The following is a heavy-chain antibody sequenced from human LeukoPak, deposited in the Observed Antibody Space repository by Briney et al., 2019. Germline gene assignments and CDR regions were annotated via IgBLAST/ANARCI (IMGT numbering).Heavy chain of an antibody. D-gene: IGHD3-10*01. J-gene: IGHJ6*03. CDR2: ISAYNGNT. CDR3: ARGESGGLNYYYYYYMDV. CDR1: GYTFTSYG. V-gene: IGHV1-18*01. Sequence: ASVKVSCKASGYTFTSYGISWVRQAPGQGLEWMGWISAYNGNTNYAQKLQGRVTMTTDTSTSTAYMELRSLRSDDTAVYYCARGESGGLNYYYYYYMDVWGKGTTVTVSS.